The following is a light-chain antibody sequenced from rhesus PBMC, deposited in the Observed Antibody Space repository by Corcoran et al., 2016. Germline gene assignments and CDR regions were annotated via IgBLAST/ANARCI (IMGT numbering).Light chain of an antibody. CDR1: QSVGSN. CDR2: DAT. J-gene: IGKJ4*01. Sequence: ETVVTQSPATLSLSPGERATLSCRASQSVGSNLAWYPQRLGQAPKHLIYDATSRATSIPDRFSGSGSGTEFTRTISSLEPEDVGVYYCQQYNKGSTFGGGTKVESK. CDR3: QQYNKGST. V-gene: IGKV3-42*02.